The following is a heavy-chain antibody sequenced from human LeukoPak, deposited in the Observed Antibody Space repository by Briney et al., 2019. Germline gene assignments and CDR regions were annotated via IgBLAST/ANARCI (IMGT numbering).Heavy chain of an antibody. CDR1: GFTFSSYG. CDR3: ARGPYASGTYGRRGWVHYMDV. J-gene: IGHJ6*03. V-gene: IGHV3-23*01. Sequence: GGSLRLSCAASGFTFSSYGMSWVRQAPGKGLEWVSGISGSGGNKYYADSVKGRFTISRDNAKNTLNLQMNSLRAEDTAVYYCARGPYASGTYGRRGWVHYMDVWGKGTTVTISS. CDR2: ISGSGGNK. D-gene: IGHD3-10*01.